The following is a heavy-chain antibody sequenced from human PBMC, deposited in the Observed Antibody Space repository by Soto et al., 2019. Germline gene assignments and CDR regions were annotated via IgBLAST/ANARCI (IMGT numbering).Heavy chain of an antibody. V-gene: IGHV1-18*01. Sequence: ASVKVSCKASGYTFTSYGISWVRQAPGQGLEWMGWISAYNGNTNYAQKLQGRVTMTTDTSTSTAYMELRSPRSDDTAVYYCAREYCSSTSCYVGAFDIWGQGTMDTVSS. CDR1: GYTFTSYG. J-gene: IGHJ3*02. D-gene: IGHD2-2*01. CDR2: ISAYNGNT. CDR3: AREYCSSTSCYVGAFDI.